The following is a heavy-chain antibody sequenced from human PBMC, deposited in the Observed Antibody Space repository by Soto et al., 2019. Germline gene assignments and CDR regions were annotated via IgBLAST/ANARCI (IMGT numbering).Heavy chain of an antibody. CDR2: IYYTGSS. D-gene: IGHD3-10*01. J-gene: IGHJ4*02. CDR1: GCSVSSGDYY. Sequence: SETLSLTCSFSGCSVSSGDYYWSWIRQPPGKGLEWIGYIYYTGSSNYNPSLKRRVTISADTSKNQFPLKLSSVTAADTAVYYCAKDQDYGSGSYFQNWGQGTLVTVSS. V-gene: IGHV4-61*08. CDR3: AKDQDYGSGSYFQN.